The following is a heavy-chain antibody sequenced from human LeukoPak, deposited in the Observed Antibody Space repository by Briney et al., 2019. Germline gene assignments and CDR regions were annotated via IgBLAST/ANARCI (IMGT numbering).Heavy chain of an antibody. J-gene: IGHJ4*02. CDR2: ISLSGSST. Sequence: GGSLRLSCAASGFTFSDYVMSWIRQAPGQGLEWVSYISLSGSSTYYADSVKGRFTISRDNAKNSLYLQMNSLRADDTAVYYCARRKVLAATDYWGQGTLVTVSS. V-gene: IGHV3-11*01. CDR1: GFTFSDYV. D-gene: IGHD2-15*01. CDR3: ARRKVLAATDY.